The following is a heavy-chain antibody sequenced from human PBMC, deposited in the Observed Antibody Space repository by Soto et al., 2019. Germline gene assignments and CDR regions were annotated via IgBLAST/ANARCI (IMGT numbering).Heavy chain of an antibody. CDR1: GFTFSSYA. Sequence: QVQLVESGGGVVQPGRSLRLSCAASGFTFSSYAMHWVRQAPGKGLEWVAVISYDGSNKYYADSVKGRFTISRDNSKNTLYLQMNSLRAEDTAVYYCARDPDSGYDYRYFDYWGQGTLVTVSS. CDR2: ISYDGSNK. V-gene: IGHV3-30-3*01. CDR3: ARDPDSGYDYRYFDY. D-gene: IGHD5-12*01. J-gene: IGHJ4*02.